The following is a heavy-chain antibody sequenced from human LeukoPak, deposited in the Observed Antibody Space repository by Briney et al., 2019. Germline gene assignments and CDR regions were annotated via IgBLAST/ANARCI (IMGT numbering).Heavy chain of an antibody. CDR2: IYYSGST. J-gene: IGHJ3*02. CDR1: GGSISSYY. Sequence: PSETLSLTCTVSGGSISSYYWSWIRQPPGKGLEWIGYIYYSGSTNYNPSLKSRVTISVDTSKNQFSLKLSSVTAADTAVYYCARDPRWVIDAFDIWGQGTMVTVSS. D-gene: IGHD2-21*01. CDR3: ARDPRWVIDAFDI. V-gene: IGHV4-59*01.